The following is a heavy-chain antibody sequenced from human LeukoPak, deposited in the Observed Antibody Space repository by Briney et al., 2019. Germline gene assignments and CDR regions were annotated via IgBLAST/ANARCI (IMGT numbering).Heavy chain of an antibody. D-gene: IGHD6-19*01. CDR1: GFTFSSYG. J-gene: IGHJ5*02. V-gene: IGHV3-23*01. Sequence: GGTLRLSCAASGFTFSSYGMSWVRQAPGKGLEWVSAISGSGGSTYYADSVKGRFTISRDNAKNSLYLQMNSLRAEDTAVYYCARDSSGWYHWFDPWGQGTLVTVSS. CDR3: ARDSSGWYHWFDP. CDR2: ISGSGGST.